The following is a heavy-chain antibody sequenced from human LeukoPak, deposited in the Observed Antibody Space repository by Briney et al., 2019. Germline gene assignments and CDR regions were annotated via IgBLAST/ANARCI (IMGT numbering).Heavy chain of an antibody. CDR3: ARDPIAAVRFDY. V-gene: IGHV3-33*01. D-gene: IGHD6-13*01. Sequence: GGSLRLSCAASGFTFTSYGMHWVRQAPGKGLEWVAVIWYDGSNKYYADSVKGRFTISRDNSKNTLYLQMNGLRAEDTAVYYCARDPIAAVRFDYWGQGTLVTVSS. CDR2: IWYDGSNK. J-gene: IGHJ4*02. CDR1: GFTFTSYG.